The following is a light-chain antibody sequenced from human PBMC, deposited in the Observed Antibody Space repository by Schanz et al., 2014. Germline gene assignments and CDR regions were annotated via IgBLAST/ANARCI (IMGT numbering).Light chain of an antibody. CDR1: QSVTSW. V-gene: IGKV3-20*01. CDR3: QQYGTSPGT. CDR2: GAS. J-gene: IGKJ2*01. Sequence: EIVLTQSPATLSLSPGERATLSCRASQSVTSWLAWYQQKPGQAPRLLIYGASSRATGIPDRFSGSGSGTDFTLTISRLEPEDFAVYYCQQYGTSPGTFGQGTKLEIK.